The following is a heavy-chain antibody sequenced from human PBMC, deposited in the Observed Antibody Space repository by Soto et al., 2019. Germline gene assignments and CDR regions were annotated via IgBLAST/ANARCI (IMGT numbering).Heavy chain of an antibody. V-gene: IGHV4-34*01. CDR1: GGSFSGYY. Sequence: QVQLQQWGAGLLKPSETLSLTCAVYGGSFSGYYWSWIRQPPGKGLEWIGEINHSGSTNYNPSLKSRVTISVDTSKNQFSLKLSSVTAADTAVYYCARGKVVAATLFDYWGQGTLVTVSS. J-gene: IGHJ4*02. CDR3: ARGKVVAATLFDY. D-gene: IGHD2-15*01. CDR2: INHSGST.